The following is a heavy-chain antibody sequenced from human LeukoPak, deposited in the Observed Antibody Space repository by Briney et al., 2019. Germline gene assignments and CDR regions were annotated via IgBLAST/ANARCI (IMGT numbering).Heavy chain of an antibody. Sequence: GGSLRLSCAASGFTFSSYAMHWVRQAPGKGLEWVAVISYDGSNKYYADSVKGRFTISRDNYKNTLYLQMNSLRAEDTAVYYCAGPEYSSSWYYFDYWGQGTLVTVSS. CDR3: AGPEYSSSWYYFDY. V-gene: IGHV3-30-3*01. J-gene: IGHJ4*02. D-gene: IGHD6-13*01. CDR1: GFTFSSYA. CDR2: ISYDGSNK.